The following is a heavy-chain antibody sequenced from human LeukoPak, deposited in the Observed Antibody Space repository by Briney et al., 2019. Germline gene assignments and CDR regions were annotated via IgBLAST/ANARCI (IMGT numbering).Heavy chain of an antibody. CDR2: IRSKAYGGTT. CDR1: GFTFGDYA. J-gene: IGHJ4*02. CDR3: TRDGGYSYVHFDY. Sequence: GGTLRLSCTASGFTFGDYAMSWFRQAPGKGLEWVGFIRSKAYGGTTEYAASVKGRFTISRDDSKSIAYLQMNSLKTEDTAVYYCTRDGGYSYVHFDYWGQGTLVTVSS. D-gene: IGHD5-18*01. V-gene: IGHV3-49*03.